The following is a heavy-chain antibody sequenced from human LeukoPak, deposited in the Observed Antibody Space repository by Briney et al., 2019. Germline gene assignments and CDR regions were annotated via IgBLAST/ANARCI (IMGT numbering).Heavy chain of an antibody. CDR1: AGTFTSYA. D-gene: IGHD1-26*01. V-gene: IGHV1-69*05. CDR3: AGSGSYYRYFDY. Sequence: SVKVSCTASAGTFTSYAISWVRQAPGQGLEWMGGIIPIFGTANYAQKFQGRVTITTDESTSTAYMELSSLRSEDTAVYYCAGSGSYYRYFDYWGQGTLVTVSS. CDR2: IIPIFGTA. J-gene: IGHJ4*02.